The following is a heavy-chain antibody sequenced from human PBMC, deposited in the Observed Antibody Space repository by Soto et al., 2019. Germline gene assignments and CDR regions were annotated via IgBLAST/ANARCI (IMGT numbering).Heavy chain of an antibody. CDR2: MNPNSGNT. D-gene: IGHD3-22*01. V-gene: IGHV1-8*01. CDR1: GYTFTSYD. J-gene: IGHJ6*02. Sequence: ASVKVSCKASGYTFTSYDINWVRQATGQGLEWMGWMNPNSGNTGYAQKFQGRVTMTRNTSISTAYMELSSLRSEDTAVYYCARWHTYYYDSSGYHYGMDVWGQGISVTVSS. CDR3: ARWHTYYYDSSGYHYGMDV.